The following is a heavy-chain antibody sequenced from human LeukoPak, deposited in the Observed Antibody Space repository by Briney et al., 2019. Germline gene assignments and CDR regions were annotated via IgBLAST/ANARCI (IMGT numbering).Heavy chain of an antibody. D-gene: IGHD3-22*01. V-gene: IGHV3-23*01. J-gene: IGHJ4*02. CDR1: GFTFSSYA. CDR3: AKRSGYYYY. CDR2: ISGSGGST. Sequence: GGSLRLSCAASGFTFSSYAMSWVRQAPWKGLEWVSAISGSGGSTYYADSVKGRFTTSRDNSKNTLYLQMNRLRAEDTAVYYCAKRSGYYYYWGQGTLVTVSS.